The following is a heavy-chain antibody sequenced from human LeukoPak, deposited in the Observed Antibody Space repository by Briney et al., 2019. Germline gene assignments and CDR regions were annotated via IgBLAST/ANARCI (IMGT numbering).Heavy chain of an antibody. V-gene: IGHV3-30-3*01. CDR3: AKGHYYDSSGYLGFDY. CDR2: ISYDGSNK. Sequence: GGSLRLSCAASGFTFSSYAMHWVRQAPGKGLEWVAVISYDGSNKYYADSVKGRFTISRDNSKNTLYLQMNSLRAEDTAVYYCAKGHYYDSSGYLGFDYWGQGTLVTVSS. CDR1: GFTFSSYA. J-gene: IGHJ4*02. D-gene: IGHD3-22*01.